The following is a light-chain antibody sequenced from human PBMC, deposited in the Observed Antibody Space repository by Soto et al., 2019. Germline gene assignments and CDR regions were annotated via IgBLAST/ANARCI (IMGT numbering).Light chain of an antibody. CDR2: DVS. J-gene: IGLJ1*01. CDR1: SSDVGGYNY. Sequence: QSALTQPASVSGSPGQSITISCTGASSDVGGYNYVSWYQQHPGKAPKLIIYDVSYRPSGVSNRFSGSKSGNTASLTISGLQAEDEADYHCSSYICTNTSHVFGTGTKLTVL. V-gene: IGLV2-14*03. CDR3: SSYICTNTSHV.